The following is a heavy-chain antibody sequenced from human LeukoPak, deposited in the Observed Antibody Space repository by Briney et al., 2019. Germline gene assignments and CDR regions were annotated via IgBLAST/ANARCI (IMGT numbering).Heavy chain of an antibody. CDR3: VRDLMGSGSTTAYLHH. CDR1: GFTFSDYS. Sequence: GGSLRLSCAASGFTFSDYSMNWVRQAPGRGLEWVSSISRRSRHVYYAGSVQGRFTISRDNAENSLYLQMNSLRAEDMAVYFCVRDLMGSGSTTAYLHHWGQGTLVTVSS. D-gene: IGHD1-1*01. J-gene: IGHJ1*01. V-gene: IGHV3-21*01. CDR2: ISRRSRHV.